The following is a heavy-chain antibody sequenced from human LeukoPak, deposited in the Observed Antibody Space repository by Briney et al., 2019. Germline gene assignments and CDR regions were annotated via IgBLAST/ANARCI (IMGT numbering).Heavy chain of an antibody. J-gene: IGHJ5*02. Sequence: GGSLRLSCAASGFTFSSYWMSWVRQAPGKGLEWVANIKQDGSEKYYVDSVKGRFTISRDNAKNSLYLQMNSLRAEDTAVYYYAREDIVVVPAAIWAGFDPWGQGTLVTVSS. D-gene: IGHD2-2*02. V-gene: IGHV3-7*01. CDR1: GFTFSSYW. CDR2: IKQDGSEK. CDR3: AREDIVVVPAAIWAGFDP.